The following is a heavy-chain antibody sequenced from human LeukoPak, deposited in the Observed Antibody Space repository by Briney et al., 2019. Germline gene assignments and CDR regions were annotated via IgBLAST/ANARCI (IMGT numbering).Heavy chain of an antibody. Sequence: MTSETLSLTCTVSGGSISSSSYYWGWIRQPPGKGLEWIGSIYYSGSTYYNPSLKSRVTISVDTSKNQFSLKLSSVTAADTAVYYCARGEYNWFDPWGQGTLVTVSS. J-gene: IGHJ5*02. D-gene: IGHD3-16*01. CDR1: GGSISSSSYY. CDR2: IYYSGST. V-gene: IGHV4-39*01. CDR3: ARGEYNWFDP.